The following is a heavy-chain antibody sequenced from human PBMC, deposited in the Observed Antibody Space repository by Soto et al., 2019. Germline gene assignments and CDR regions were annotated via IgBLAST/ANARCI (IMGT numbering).Heavy chain of an antibody. J-gene: IGHJ5*02. CDR2: INPSGGST. V-gene: IGHV1-46*03. Sequence: ASVKVSCRGSGYTFTSYYMHWVRQAPGQGLEWMGIINPSGGSTSYAQKFQGRVTMTTDTSTSTVYMELSSLRSEDPAVYYCARCEGVYRVYAPKTCLAPGAQGTLVPVSS. CDR1: GYTFTSYY. D-gene: IGHD2-8*01. CDR3: ARCEGVYRVYAPKTCLAP.